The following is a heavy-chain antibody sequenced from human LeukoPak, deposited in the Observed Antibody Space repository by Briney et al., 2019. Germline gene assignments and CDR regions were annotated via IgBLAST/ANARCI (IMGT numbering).Heavy chain of an antibody. V-gene: IGHV4-34*01. J-gene: IGHJ2*01. CDR3: ARHGWHAWYFDL. Sequence: KPSETLSLTCAVYGGSFSGYYWSWIRQPPGKGLEWIGEINHSGSTNYNPSLKSRVTISVDTSKNQFPLKLSSMTAADTAVYYCARHGWHAWYFDLWGRGTLVTVSS. CDR1: GGSFSGYY. CDR2: INHSGST. D-gene: IGHD6-19*01.